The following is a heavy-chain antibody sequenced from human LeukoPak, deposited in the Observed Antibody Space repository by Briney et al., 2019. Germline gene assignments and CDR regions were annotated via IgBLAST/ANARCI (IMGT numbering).Heavy chain of an antibody. Sequence: GGSLRLSCAASGFTFSSYSMNWVRQAPGKGLEWVSSISSSSSYIYYADSVKGRFTISRDNAKNSLYLQMNSLRAEDTAVYYCARELRSYCSSTSCPFDYWGQGTLVTVSS. J-gene: IGHJ4*02. CDR2: ISSSSSYI. D-gene: IGHD2-2*01. CDR3: ARELRSYCSSTSCPFDY. CDR1: GFTFSSYS. V-gene: IGHV3-21*01.